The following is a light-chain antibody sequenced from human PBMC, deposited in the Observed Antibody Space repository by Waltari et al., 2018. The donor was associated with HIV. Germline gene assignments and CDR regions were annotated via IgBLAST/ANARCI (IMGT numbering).Light chain of an antibody. Sequence: QSALTQPASVSGSPGQSITISCTGTSSDVGRYNHVSWYQHYPGKAPKLLINEVSNRRSGVSSRFSGSKYDHTAALTIFGLQAADDEDYYCCSYSGGTTPDVFGGGTELTVL. V-gene: IGLV2-14*01. CDR3: CSYSGGTTPDV. J-gene: IGLJ3*02. CDR2: EVS. CDR1: SSDVGRYNH.